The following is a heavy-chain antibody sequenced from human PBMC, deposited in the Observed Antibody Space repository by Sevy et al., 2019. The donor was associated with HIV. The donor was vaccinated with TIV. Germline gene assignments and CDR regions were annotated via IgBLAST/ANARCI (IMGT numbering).Heavy chain of an antibody. CDR2: ITDSSNYI. J-gene: IGHJ4*02. Sequence: GGSLRLSCAASGFTFSTYNMNWVRQAPGKGLEWVSSITDSSNYIYHADSVKGRFTISRDNAKNSLYLQKNSLRAEDTSVYFCAGDRRTLNYYGSSGYNYYFDYWGQGTLVTVSS. D-gene: IGHD3-22*01. V-gene: IGHV3-21*01. CDR3: AGDRRTLNYYGSSGYNYYFDY. CDR1: GFTFSTYN.